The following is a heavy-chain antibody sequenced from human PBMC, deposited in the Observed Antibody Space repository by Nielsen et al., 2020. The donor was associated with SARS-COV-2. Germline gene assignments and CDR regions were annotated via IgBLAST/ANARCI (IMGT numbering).Heavy chain of an antibody. Sequence: WIRQPPGKGLEWVSYISTSSRDTNYADSVKGRFTISRDNAGNSLYLHMTSLRAEDTAVYYCARDLVSKDHYPYYDSSAFDYWGLGTLVTVSS. D-gene: IGHD3-22*01. J-gene: IGHJ4*02. V-gene: IGHV3-11*06. CDR2: ISTSSRDT. CDR3: ARDLVSKDHYPYYDSSAFDY.